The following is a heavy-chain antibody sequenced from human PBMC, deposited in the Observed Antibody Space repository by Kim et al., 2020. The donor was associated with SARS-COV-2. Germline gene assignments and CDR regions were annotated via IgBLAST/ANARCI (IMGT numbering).Heavy chain of an antibody. CDR1: GGSISSYY. J-gene: IGHJ6*02. CDR2: IYYSGST. D-gene: IGHD3-22*01. CDR3: ARVDHYYDSSGYWYYYYGMDV. V-gene: IGHV4-59*01. Sequence: SETLSLTCTVSGGSISSYYWSWIRQPPGKGLEWIGYIYYSGSTNYNPSLKSRVTISVDTSKNQFSLKLSSVTAADTAVYYCARVDHYYDSSGYWYYYYGMDVWGQGTTVTVSS.